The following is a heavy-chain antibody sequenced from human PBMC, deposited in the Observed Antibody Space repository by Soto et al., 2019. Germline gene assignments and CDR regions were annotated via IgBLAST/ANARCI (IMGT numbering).Heavy chain of an antibody. D-gene: IGHD3-9*01. CDR1: GFTFSSYG. V-gene: IGHV3-30*18. Sequence: GGSLRLSCAASGFTFSSYGMHWVRQAPGKGLEWVAVISYDGSNKYYADSVKGRFTISRDNSKNTLYLQMNSLRAEDTAVYYCAKIAEMLRYFDWFRAYIDYWGQGTLVTVSS. CDR3: AKIAEMLRYFDWFRAYIDY. CDR2: ISYDGSNK. J-gene: IGHJ4*02.